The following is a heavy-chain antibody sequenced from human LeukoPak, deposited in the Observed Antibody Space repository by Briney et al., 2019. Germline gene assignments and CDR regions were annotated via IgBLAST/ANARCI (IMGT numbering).Heavy chain of an antibody. J-gene: IGHJ4*02. Sequence: ASVXXSXXXSGYXFINFYMHWVXXAXGXXXXXXXXXXPRXGSTSYAQKLHGRVTMTSDTPINTLYMELNSLASEDTAVYYCARGIKGIAAAGTGYYFDYWGQGTLVTVSS. CDR3: ARGIKGIAAAGTGYYFDY. CDR1: GYXFINFY. V-gene: IGHV1-46*04. D-gene: IGHD6-13*01. CDR2: XXPRXGST.